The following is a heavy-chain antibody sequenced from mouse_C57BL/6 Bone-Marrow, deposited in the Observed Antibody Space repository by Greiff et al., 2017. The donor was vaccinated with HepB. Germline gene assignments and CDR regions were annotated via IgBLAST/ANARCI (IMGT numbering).Heavy chain of an antibody. Sequence: EVQLVESGGDLVKPGGSLKLSCAASGFTFSSYGMSWVRQTPDKRLEWVATISSGGSYTYYPDSVKGRFTISRDNAKNTLYLQKSSLKSEDTAMYYCARPNWDVDYAMDYWGQGTSVTVSS. CDR1: GFTFSSYG. CDR2: ISSGGSYT. V-gene: IGHV5-6*01. D-gene: IGHD4-1*02. CDR3: ARPNWDVDYAMDY. J-gene: IGHJ4*01.